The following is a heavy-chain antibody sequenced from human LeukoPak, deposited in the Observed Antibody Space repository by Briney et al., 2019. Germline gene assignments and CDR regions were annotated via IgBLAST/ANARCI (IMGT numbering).Heavy chain of an antibody. J-gene: IGHJ4*02. Sequence: GGSLRLSCAASGFTFSSYWMHWVRQAPGKGLVWVSRINSGGSSTNYADSVKGRFTISRDNAKNTLYLQMNSLRAEDTAVYYCARGCSGGRCYGDYWGQGTLVTVSS. CDR1: GFTFSSYW. CDR2: INSGGSST. V-gene: IGHV3-74*01. D-gene: IGHD2-15*01. CDR3: ARGCSGGRCYGDY.